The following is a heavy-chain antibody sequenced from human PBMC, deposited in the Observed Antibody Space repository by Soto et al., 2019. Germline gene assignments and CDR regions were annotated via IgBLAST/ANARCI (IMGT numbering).Heavy chain of an antibody. CDR1: GSSFTDYY. Sequence: ASVKVSCKASGSSFTDYYMHWVRQAPGRGLEWMGWINPHSGGTNSAQKFQGRVSMTRDTSTSTAYMELSRLRSDDTAVYYCARPNTNCWSKAWEFWGQGSLLTVSS. CDR2: INPHSGGT. V-gene: IGHV1-2*02. D-gene: IGHD3-10*01. CDR3: ARPNTNCWSKAWEF. J-gene: IGHJ4*02.